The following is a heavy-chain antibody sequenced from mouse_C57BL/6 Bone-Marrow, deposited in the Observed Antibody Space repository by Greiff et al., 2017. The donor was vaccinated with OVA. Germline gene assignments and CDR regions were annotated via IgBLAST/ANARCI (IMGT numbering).Heavy chain of an antibody. CDR2: IWSDGST. CDR1: GFSLTSYG. V-gene: IGHV2-6*03. D-gene: IGHD4-1*02. CDR3: ARRNWDGGAMDY. J-gene: IGHJ4*01. Sequence: VQVVESGPGLVAPSQSLSITCTVSGFSLTSYGVHWVRQPPGKGLEWLVVIWSDGSTTYNSALNSRLSISKDNSKSQVFLKMNSLQTDDTAMYYCARRNWDGGAMDYWGQGTSVTVSS.